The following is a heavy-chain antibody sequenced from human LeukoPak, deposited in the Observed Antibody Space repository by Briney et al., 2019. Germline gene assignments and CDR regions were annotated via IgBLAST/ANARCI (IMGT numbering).Heavy chain of an antibody. D-gene: IGHD2-15*01. Sequence: SETLSLTCTVSGGPISSSYFWGWVRQPPGKGPEWIGTTDYSGTTYYNPSLKSRVTIFVDKSKNQFSLKLSSVTAPDTAFYYCARHSGGSYVFAFDVWGQGTVFTVSS. J-gene: IGHJ3*01. CDR1: GGPISSSYF. CDR2: TDYSGTT. V-gene: IGHV4-39*01. CDR3: ARHSGGSYVFAFDV.